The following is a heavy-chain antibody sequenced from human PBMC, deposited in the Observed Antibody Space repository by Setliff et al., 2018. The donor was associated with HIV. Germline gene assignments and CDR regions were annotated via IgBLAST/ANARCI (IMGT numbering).Heavy chain of an antibody. CDR2: INTSGGSA. D-gene: IGHD6-19*01. CDR3: ARNQGDSSGWYAGDY. J-gene: IGHJ4*01. V-gene: IGHV1-46*01. Sequence: ASVKVSCKASGYTFTTYPMHWVRQAPGQGLEWMGVINTSGGSAGYAAKFRGRVTMTRDTSTNTVYMDLRNLRSEDTAVYYCARNQGDSSGWYAGDYWGHGTLVTVS. CDR1: GYTFTTYP.